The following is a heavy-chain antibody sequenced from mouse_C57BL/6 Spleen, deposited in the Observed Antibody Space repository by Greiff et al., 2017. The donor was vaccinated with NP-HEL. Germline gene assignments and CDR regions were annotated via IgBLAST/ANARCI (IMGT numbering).Heavy chain of an antibody. J-gene: IGHJ3*01. D-gene: IGHD2-5*01. CDR2: INPSSGYT. V-gene: IGHV1-4*01. Sequence: VQLQQSGAELARPGASVKMSCKASGYTFTSYTMHWVKQRPGQGLEWIGYINPSSGYTKYNQKFKDKATLTADKSSSTAYMQRSSLTSEDSAVYYCASPYSNYSAWFAYWGQGTLVTVSA. CDR1: GYTFTSYT. CDR3: ASPYSNYSAWFAY.